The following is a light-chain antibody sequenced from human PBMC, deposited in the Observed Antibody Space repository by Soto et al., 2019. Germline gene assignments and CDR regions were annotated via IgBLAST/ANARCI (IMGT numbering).Light chain of an antibody. CDR2: DAS. J-gene: IGKJ3*01. Sequence: EIVLTQSPATLSVSQGERATLSCRASQSVSNSLAWYQQKPGQAPMLLIYDASTTATGIPPRFSGRRSGTDFTLTITSPQPEDFAVYYCQPRYKWRFTFGPGTKVDLK. V-gene: IGKV3-11*01. CDR3: QPRYKWRFT. CDR1: QSVSNS.